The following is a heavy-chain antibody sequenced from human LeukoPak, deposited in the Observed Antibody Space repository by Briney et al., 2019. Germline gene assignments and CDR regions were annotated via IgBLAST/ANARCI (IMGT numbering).Heavy chain of an antibody. J-gene: IGHJ3*01. CDR3: ARDPDILTGVAFDV. CDR1: GFTFSSYW. Sequence: GGSLRLSCAASGFTFSSYWMSWVRQAPGKGLEWVANIKQDGSQKYYVDSVKGRFTISRDNAKNSLYLQMNSLRAEDTAVYYCARDPDILTGVAFDVWGQGTMVTVSS. V-gene: IGHV3-7*05. D-gene: IGHD3-9*01. CDR2: IKQDGSQK.